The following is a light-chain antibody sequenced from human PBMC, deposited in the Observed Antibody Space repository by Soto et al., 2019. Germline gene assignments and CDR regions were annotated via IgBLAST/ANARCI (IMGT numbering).Light chain of an antibody. CDR1: SSDVGGYKF. J-gene: IGLJ3*02. CDR2: EVN. Sequence: QSALTQPASVSASPGQSITISCTGTSSDVGGYKFVSWYQHHPGKAPKLMIYEVNNRPSGVSNRFSGSKSGNTASLTISGLQPEDEADYYCLSYTSANTRVFGGGTKVTGL. V-gene: IGLV2-14*01. CDR3: LSYTSANTRV.